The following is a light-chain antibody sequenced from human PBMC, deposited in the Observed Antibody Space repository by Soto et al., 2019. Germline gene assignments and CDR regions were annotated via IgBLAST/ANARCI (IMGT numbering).Light chain of an antibody. CDR1: QSVSSSY. J-gene: IGKJ5*01. Sequence: EIVLTQSPGTLSLSPGERATLSCRASQSVSSSYLAWYQQKPGQAPRLLICGASSRATGIPDRFSGSGSGTDFTLTISRLEPEDFAVYYCQQYGSSPPVTLGQGTRLEIK. V-gene: IGKV3-20*01. CDR3: QQYGSSPPVT. CDR2: GAS.